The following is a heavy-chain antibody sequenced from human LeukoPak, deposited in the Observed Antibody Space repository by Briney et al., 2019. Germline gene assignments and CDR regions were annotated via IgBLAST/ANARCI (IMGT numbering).Heavy chain of an antibody. CDR1: DFTFSFYW. Sequence: GGSLRLSCAASDFTFSFYWMTWVRQAPGEGLEWVANILPDGSEKYYLDSVKGRFTISRDNPTNSLYLQVNSLRAEDTALYYCGRLARNAWYAVDYWGQGTLVTVSS. V-gene: IGHV3-7*01. D-gene: IGHD6-19*01. CDR2: ILPDGSEK. CDR3: GRLARNAWYAVDY. J-gene: IGHJ4*02.